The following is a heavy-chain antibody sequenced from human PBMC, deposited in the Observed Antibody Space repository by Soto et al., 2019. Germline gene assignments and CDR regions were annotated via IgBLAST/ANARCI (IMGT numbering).Heavy chain of an antibody. CDR3: AHRRARKSARDDAYDI. CDR2: IYWDDAK. J-gene: IGHJ3*02. CDR1: GFSLSTNGEG. D-gene: IGHD6-6*01. Sequence: QITLKESGPTLVTPTQTLTLTCFFSGFSLSTNGEGVGWIRQPPGKSLEWLALIYWDDAKRYNSVLKNRLTITKDTSRNQVVLTMSNMDTIDTATYYFAHRRARKSARDDAYDIWGQGTVVTVSS. V-gene: IGHV2-5*02.